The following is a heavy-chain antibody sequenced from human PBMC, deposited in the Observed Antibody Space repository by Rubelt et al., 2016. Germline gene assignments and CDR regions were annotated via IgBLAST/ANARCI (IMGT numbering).Heavy chain of an antibody. Sequence: QMQLQESGPRQVKPPETLSLTCTVSGGSVSSSSYYWGWIRQSPGKGLEWIGSIYYSGATRYNPSLQRRVTISIDAPKNQFSLKLTSVTAADTAVYYCARRFEYSSSWYGDYYFDSWGQGTLVTVSS. CDR1: GGSVSSSSYY. CDR2: IYYSGAT. J-gene: IGHJ4*02. V-gene: IGHV4-39*01. D-gene: IGHD6-13*01. CDR3: ARRFEYSSSWYGDYYFDS.